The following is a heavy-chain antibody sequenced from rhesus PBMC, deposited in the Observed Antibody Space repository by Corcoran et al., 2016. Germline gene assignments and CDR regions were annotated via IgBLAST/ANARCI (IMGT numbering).Heavy chain of an antibody. V-gene: IGHV4S7*01. CDR2: SYGGSGST. CDR3: ARRYSSGWLYFDY. CDR1: GGSISRSNR. D-gene: IGHD6-31*01. Sequence: QVQLQESGPGLVKPSETLSLTCAVSGGSISRSNRWSWIRQSPGKGLEWIGYSYGGSGSTSYNPSLKSRVTISTDTSKNQFSLKLSSVTAADTAVYYCARRYSSGWLYFDYWGQGVLVTVSS. J-gene: IGHJ4*01.